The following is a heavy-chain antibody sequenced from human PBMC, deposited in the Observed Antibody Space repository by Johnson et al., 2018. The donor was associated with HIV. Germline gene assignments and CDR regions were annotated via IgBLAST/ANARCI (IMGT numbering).Heavy chain of an antibody. Sequence: VQLVESGGGLVQPGGSLRLSCAASGFTFSSYAMHWVRQAPGKGLEYVSAISSNGGSTYYANSVKGRFTISRDNSKNPLYLQMGSVNAEDRAGYYCARDEPTDDAFDIWGQGTMVTVSS. J-gene: IGHJ3*02. CDR3: ARDEPTDDAFDI. CDR1: GFTFSSYA. CDR2: ISSNGGST. V-gene: IGHV3-64*01.